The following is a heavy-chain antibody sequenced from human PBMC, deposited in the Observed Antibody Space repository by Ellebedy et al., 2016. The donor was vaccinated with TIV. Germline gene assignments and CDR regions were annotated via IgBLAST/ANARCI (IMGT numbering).Heavy chain of an antibody. J-gene: IGHJ6*02. Sequence: AASVKVSCKASGYTFTSYYMHWVRQAPGQGLEWMGVIDPSGGSTDYAQKFQGRVTMTRDTSTSTVYMELSSLRSDDTAVYYCARDRIVGSSSPYYNGMDFWGQGTTVTVSS. CDR1: GYTFTSYY. CDR2: IDPSGGST. V-gene: IGHV1-46*01. CDR3: ARDRIVGSSSPYYNGMDF. D-gene: IGHD1-26*01.